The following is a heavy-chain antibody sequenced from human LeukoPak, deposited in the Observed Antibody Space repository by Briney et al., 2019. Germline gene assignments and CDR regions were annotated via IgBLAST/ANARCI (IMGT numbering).Heavy chain of an antibody. J-gene: IGHJ4*02. CDR1: GFTFSIFG. D-gene: IGHD2-21*01. CDR2: ISNGGDNT. CDR3: AEGIAGFDY. V-gene: IGHV3-23*01. Sequence: GGSLRLSCAASGFTFSIFGMSWVRQAPGKGLEWVSGISNGGDNTYYADSVKGRFTISRDNSKNTLYLQMNSLRAEDTAVYYCAEGIAGFDYWGQGTLVTVSS.